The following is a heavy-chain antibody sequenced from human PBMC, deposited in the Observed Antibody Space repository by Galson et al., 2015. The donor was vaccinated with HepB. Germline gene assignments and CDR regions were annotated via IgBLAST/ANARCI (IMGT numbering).Heavy chain of an antibody. CDR1: GFTFSSYA. Sequence: LRLSCAASGFTFSSYAMHWVRQAPGKGLEWVAVISYDGSNKYYADSVKGRFTISRDNSKNTLYLQMNSLRAEDTAVYYCARPPVTMIVVGELDAFDIWGQGTMVTVSS. D-gene: IGHD3-22*01. CDR3: ARPPVTMIVVGELDAFDI. V-gene: IGHV3-30*04. J-gene: IGHJ3*02. CDR2: ISYDGSNK.